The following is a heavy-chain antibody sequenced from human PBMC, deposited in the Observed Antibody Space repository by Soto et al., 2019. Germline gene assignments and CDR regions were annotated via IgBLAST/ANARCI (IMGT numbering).Heavy chain of an antibody. V-gene: IGHV1-46*03. CDR2: INPSGGST. CDR1: GYTFTSYY. Sequence: QVQLVQSGAEVKKPGASVKVSCKASGYTFTSYYMHWVRQAPGQGLEWMGIINPSGGSTSYAQKFQGRVTMTRDTSTSTVYMELSSLRSEDTAVYYCARAPIPAAGTEDFDYWGQGTLVTVSS. J-gene: IGHJ4*02. CDR3: ARAPIPAAGTEDFDY. D-gene: IGHD6-13*01.